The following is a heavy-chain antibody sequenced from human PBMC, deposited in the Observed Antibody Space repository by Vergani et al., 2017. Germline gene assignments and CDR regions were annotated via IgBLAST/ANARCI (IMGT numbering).Heavy chain of an antibody. CDR2: IYYSGST. J-gene: IGHJ6*02. CDR3: ARQWGHSGSYYYYGMDV. Sequence: QVQLQESGPGLVKPSQTLSLTCTVSGGSISSGGYYWSWIRQHPGKGLEWIGYIYYSGSTNYNPSLKSRVTISVDTSKNQFSLKLSSVTAADTAVYYCARQWGHSGSYYYYGMDVWGQGTTVTVSS. V-gene: IGHV4-31*03. CDR1: GGSISSGGYY. D-gene: IGHD1-26*01.